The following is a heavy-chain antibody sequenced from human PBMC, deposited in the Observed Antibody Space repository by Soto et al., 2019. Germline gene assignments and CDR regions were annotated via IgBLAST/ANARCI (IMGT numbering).Heavy chain of an antibody. Sequence: PGESLKISCAASGFTFSSYSMNWVRQAPGKGLEWVAVISYDGSNKYYADSVKGRFTISRDNSKNTLYLQMNSLRAEDTAVYYCAREALEGLFHFDYWGQGTLVTVSS. CDR3: AREALEGLFHFDY. CDR2: ISYDGSNK. CDR1: GFTFSSYS. D-gene: IGHD1-1*01. V-gene: IGHV3-30*03. J-gene: IGHJ4*02.